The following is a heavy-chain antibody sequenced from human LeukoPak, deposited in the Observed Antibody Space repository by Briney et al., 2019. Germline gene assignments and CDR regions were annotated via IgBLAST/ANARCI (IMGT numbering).Heavy chain of an antibody. CDR2: FIPISKTT. J-gene: IGHJ5*02. D-gene: IGHD2-2*01. V-gene: IGHV1-69*01. Sequence: SVKVSCKASGGSFSTYAINWVRQAPGQGLEWVGGFIPISKTTNYAQEFQGRVTITADEATSSFFMELSSLRSEDTALYYCARAFIAVVPAAIGWFDPWGQGTLVTVSS. CDR1: GGSFSTYA. CDR3: ARAFIAVVPAAIGWFDP.